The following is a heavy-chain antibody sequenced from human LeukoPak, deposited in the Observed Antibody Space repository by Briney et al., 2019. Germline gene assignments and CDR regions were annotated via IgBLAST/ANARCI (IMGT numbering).Heavy chain of an antibody. CDR2: IYYSGST. J-gene: IGHJ4*02. CDR1: GGSISSYY. V-gene: IGHV4-59*01. CDR3: ARRVGYYFDY. Sequence: SETLSLTCTVSGGSISSYYWSWIRQPPGKGLEWIGYIYYSGSTNYNSSLKSRVTISVDTSKNQFSLKLSSVTAADTAVYYCARRVGYYFDYWGQGTLVTVSS. D-gene: IGHD2-15*01.